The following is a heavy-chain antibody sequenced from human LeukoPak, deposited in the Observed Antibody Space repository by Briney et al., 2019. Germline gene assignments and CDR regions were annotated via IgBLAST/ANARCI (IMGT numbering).Heavy chain of an antibody. V-gene: IGHV3-74*01. CDR3: ARDGSYKLDY. CDR1: GLIFSGAW. CDR2: IKSDGTA. J-gene: IGHJ4*02. D-gene: IGHD1-26*01. Sequence: GGSLRLSCAASGLIFSGAWMHWVRQTPGKGLVWISRIKSDGTATYADSVRGRFTISRDNAKNTLYLQMNNLRADDTGIYYCARDGSYKLDYWGQGALVTVSS.